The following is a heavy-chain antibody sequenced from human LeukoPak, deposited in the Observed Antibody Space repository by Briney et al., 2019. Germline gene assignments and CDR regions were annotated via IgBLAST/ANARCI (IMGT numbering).Heavy chain of an antibody. CDR1: GFTFSTYA. Sequence: GGSLRLSCAASGFTFSTYAMSWVRQAPGKGLEWVSGIGGSGGSTYYADSVKGRFTISRDNSKNTLYLQMNSLSAEDTAVYYCAKDGAYYLAGYDILTGYYPYYWYYMDVWGKGTTVTISS. CDR2: IGGSGGST. CDR3: AKDGAYYLAGYDILTGYYPYYWYYMDV. D-gene: IGHD3-9*01. J-gene: IGHJ6*03. V-gene: IGHV3-23*01.